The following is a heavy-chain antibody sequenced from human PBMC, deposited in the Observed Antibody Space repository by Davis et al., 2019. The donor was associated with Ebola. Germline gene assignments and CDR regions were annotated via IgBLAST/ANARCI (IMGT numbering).Heavy chain of an antibody. V-gene: IGHV4-34*01. D-gene: IGHD3-3*01. CDR2: INHSGST. CDR3: ARESGYDFWSGYHTPEHWFDP. CDR1: GGSFSGYY. Sequence: SQTLSLTCALYGGSFSGYYWSWIRQLPGKGLEWIGEINHSGSTNYNPSLKSRVTISVDTSKNQFSLKLSSVTAADTAVYYCARESGYDFWSGYHTPEHWFDPWGQGTLVTVSS. J-gene: IGHJ5*02.